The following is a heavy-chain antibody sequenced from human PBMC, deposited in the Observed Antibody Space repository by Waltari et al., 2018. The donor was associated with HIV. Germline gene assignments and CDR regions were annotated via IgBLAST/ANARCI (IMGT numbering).Heavy chain of an antibody. Sequence: QVQLVESGGGVVEPGRSLRLTCETSGCTFRSYGIHWVRQAPGKGLGWVAVIWYDGTDEYYVDSVKGRFTISRDNSKNTVYLQMSSLRAEDTGVYFCARERGYTSPFDYWGQGTLVTVSS. V-gene: IGHV3-33*01. CDR1: GCTFRSYG. CDR2: IWYDGTDE. CDR3: ARERGYTSPFDY. J-gene: IGHJ4*02. D-gene: IGHD5-18*01.